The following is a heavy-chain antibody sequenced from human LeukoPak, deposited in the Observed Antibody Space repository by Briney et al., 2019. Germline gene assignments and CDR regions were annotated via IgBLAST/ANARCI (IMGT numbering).Heavy chain of an antibody. J-gene: IGHJ5*02. CDR1: GGTFSSYA. CDR3: ARHLIAAAGSFWFDP. V-gene: IGHV1-69*05. Sequence: ASVKVSCKASGGTFSSYAISWVRQAPGQGLEWMGGIIPIFGTANYAQKFQGRVTITTDESTSTAYMELSSLRSEDTAVYYCARHLIAAAGSFWFDPWGQGTLVTVSS. D-gene: IGHD6-13*01. CDR2: IIPIFGTA.